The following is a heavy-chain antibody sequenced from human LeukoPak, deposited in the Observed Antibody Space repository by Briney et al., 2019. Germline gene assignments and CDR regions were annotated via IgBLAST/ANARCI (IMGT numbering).Heavy chain of an antibody. CDR1: GYTFSSYD. D-gene: IGHD2-2*01. J-gene: IGHJ4*02. CDR2: MNPKTGNT. V-gene: IGHV1-8*03. CDR3: TRGLPRDGLVVIAGANEY. Sequence: ASVKVSCKASGYTFSSYDINWVRQAAGQGLEWMGWMNPKTGNTGFSQKFQGRVTITRDTSISTAYMELSRLTSEDTGVYYCTRGLPRDGLVVIAGANEYWGQGSLVTVSS.